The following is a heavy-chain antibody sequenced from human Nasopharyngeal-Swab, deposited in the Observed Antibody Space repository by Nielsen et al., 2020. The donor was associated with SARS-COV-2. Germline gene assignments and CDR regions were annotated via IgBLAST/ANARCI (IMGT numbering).Heavy chain of an antibody. J-gene: IGHJ4*02. CDR3: ATFGVSSAWDY. CDR2: INNDVSDT. Sequence: GGSLRLSCAASGFDFSRYWMHWVRQAPGEGLVWVSRINNDVSDTKYADSVKGRFTISRDNAENTLYLQINSLRAEDTAVYYCATFGVSSAWDYWGQGTLVTVSS. V-gene: IGHV3-74*03. CDR1: GFDFSRYW. D-gene: IGHD6-19*01.